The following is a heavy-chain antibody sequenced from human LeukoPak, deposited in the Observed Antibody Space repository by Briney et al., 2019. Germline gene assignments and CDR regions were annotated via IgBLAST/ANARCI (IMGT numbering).Heavy chain of an antibody. CDR3: ARDHEVATIIRAFDI. D-gene: IGHD5-12*01. V-gene: IGHV1-69*05. CDR2: IIPIFGTA. J-gene: IGHJ3*02. CDR1: GGTFSSYA. Sequence: SVKVSCKASGGTFSSYAISWVRQAPGQGLEWMGGIIPIFGTANYAQKFQGRVTITTDESTSTAYMELRSLRSDDTAVYYCARDHEVATIIRAFDIWGQGTMVTVSS.